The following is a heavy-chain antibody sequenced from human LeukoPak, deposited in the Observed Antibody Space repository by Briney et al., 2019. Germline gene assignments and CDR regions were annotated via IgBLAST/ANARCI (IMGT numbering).Heavy chain of an antibody. CDR2: LIPLFGTI. D-gene: IGHD1-7*01. Sequence: ASVKVSCRASGGTFSRNTISLVRQAPGQGPEWMGGLIPLFGTINYAEKFQGRVTITTDESTTTAYMELISLRPDDTAVYYCAANRGLTGTNAYWGQGTLVIVSS. J-gene: IGHJ4*02. CDR1: GGTFSRNT. V-gene: IGHV1-69*05. CDR3: AANRGLTGTNAY.